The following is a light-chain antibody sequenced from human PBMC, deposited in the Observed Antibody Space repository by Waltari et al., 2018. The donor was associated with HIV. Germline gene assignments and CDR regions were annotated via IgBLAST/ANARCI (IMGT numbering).Light chain of an antibody. V-gene: IGLV3-1*01. Sequence: SYELTPPPSVSVSPRQTASITCSVDQLGDNSACWYHTKPGQSPVLVIYQDSKRPSGIPERFSGSNSGNTATLTISGTQAMDEADYYCQAWDSSTAGVFGGGTKLTVL. CDR2: QDS. CDR1: QLGDNS. CDR3: QAWDSSTAGV. J-gene: IGLJ2*01.